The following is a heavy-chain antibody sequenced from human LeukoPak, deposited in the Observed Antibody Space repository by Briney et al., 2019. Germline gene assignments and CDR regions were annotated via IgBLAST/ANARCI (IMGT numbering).Heavy chain of an antibody. CDR3: ARHYPGYSSSWYFFDY. V-gene: IGHV4-59*08. J-gene: IGHJ4*02. Sequence: SETLSLTCAVYGGSFTAYSWTWIRQPPGKGLEWIGYIYYSGSTNYNPSLKSRVTISVDTSKNQFSLKLSSVTAADTAVYYCARHYPGYSSSWYFFDYWGQGTLVTVSS. D-gene: IGHD6-13*01. CDR1: GGSFTAYS. CDR2: IYYSGST.